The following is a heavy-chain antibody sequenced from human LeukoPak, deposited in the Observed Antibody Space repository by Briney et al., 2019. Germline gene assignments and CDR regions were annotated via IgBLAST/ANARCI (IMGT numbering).Heavy chain of an antibody. CDR1: SDSISSSSYY. CDR2: IYYSGST. J-gene: IGHJ5*02. V-gene: IGHV4-39*07. D-gene: IGHD6-13*01. CDR3: ARCRGLYSSSWYLVGNWLDP. Sequence: SETLSLTCTVSSDSISSSSYYWGWIRQPPGKGLEWIGTIYYSGSTYYNPSLKSRVTLSVDTSKNQFSLKLSSVTAADTAVYYCARCRGLYSSSWYLVGNWLDPWGQGTLVTVSS.